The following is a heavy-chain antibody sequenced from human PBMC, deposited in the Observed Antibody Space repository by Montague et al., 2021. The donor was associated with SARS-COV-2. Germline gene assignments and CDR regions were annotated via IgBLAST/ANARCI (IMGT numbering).Heavy chain of an antibody. Sequence: SETLSLTCSVSGYFIGTGYYWGWIRQSPGKGLEWIGSNYLHGNAYYNPSLNSRVTISLDTSNNQLSLGLTSVTTSDTAVYYCARGRVTRAGFDYWGQGIRVIVSS. D-gene: IGHD2-21*02. CDR1: GYFIGTGYY. J-gene: IGHJ4*02. V-gene: IGHV4-38-2*02. CDR2: NYLHGNA. CDR3: ARGRVTRAGFDY.